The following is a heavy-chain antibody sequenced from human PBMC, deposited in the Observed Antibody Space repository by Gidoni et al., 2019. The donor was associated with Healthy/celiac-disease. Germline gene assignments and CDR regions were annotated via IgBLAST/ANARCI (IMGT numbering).Heavy chain of an antibody. J-gene: IGHJ4*02. CDR1: GFSLSTSGVS. V-gene: IGHV2-5*01. CDR2: IYWNGDK. D-gene: IGHD6-13*01. CDR3: AHSPGYTSTWYRLDY. Sequence: QIPLKVSGPTLVKPTQTLTLPCTFSGFSLSTSGVSVGWIRQPTGKALESLALIYWNGDKRYSPSLKSRLTITKDTSKTQVVLTMTNMDPVDTATYFCAHSPGYTSTWYRLDYWGQGTLVTVSS.